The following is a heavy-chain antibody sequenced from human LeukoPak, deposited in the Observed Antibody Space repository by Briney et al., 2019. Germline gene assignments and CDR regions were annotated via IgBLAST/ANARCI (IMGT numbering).Heavy chain of an antibody. V-gene: IGHV1-18*01. J-gene: IGHJ3*02. CDR3: ARANERITMIVVVSVTIIDAFDI. CDR1: GYTFTSYG. Sequence: GASVKVSCKASGYTFTSYGISWVRQAPGQGLEWMGWISAYNGNTNYAQKLQGRVTMTTDTSTSTAYMELRSLRSDDTAVYYCARANERITMIVVVSVTIIDAFDIWGQGTMVTVSS. D-gene: IGHD3-22*01. CDR2: ISAYNGNT.